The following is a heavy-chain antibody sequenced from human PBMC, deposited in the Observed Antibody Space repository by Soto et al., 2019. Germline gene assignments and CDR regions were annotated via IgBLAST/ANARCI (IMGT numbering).Heavy chain of an antibody. CDR1: GFTFSSYA. V-gene: IGHV3-64D*08. Sequence: GESLKISCSASGFTFSSYAMHWVRQAPGKGLEYVSAISSNGGSTYYADSVKGRFTISRDNSKNTRYLQMSSLRAEDTAVYYCVKTQSGDYVWGSYPDYWGQGTLVTVSS. CDR3: VKTQSGDYVWGSYPDY. D-gene: IGHD3-16*02. CDR2: ISSNGGST. J-gene: IGHJ4*02.